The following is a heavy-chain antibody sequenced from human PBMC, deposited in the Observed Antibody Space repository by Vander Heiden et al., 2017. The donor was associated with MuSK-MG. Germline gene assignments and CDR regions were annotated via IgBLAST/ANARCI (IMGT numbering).Heavy chain of an antibody. D-gene: IGHD3-3*01. CDR3: ARRPDVTSCGVGYYYMDV. V-gene: IGHV4-38-2*01. CDR1: GYSISSGYY. J-gene: IGHJ6*03. Sequence: QVQLQESGPGLVKPSETLSLTCAVSGYSISSGYYWGWIRQPPGKGLEWIGSIYHSGSTYYNTSLKRRVTISVDTSKNQFSRKLSSVTAAETAVYDCARRPDVTSCGVGYYYMDVWGKGTTVTVYS. CDR2: IYHSGST.